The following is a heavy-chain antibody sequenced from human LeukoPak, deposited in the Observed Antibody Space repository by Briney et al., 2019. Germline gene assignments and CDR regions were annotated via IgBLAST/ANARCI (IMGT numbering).Heavy chain of an antibody. Sequence: GGSLRLSCAASGFTFSSYWMSWVRQAPGKGLEGVAHIKQDGSEKHYVDSVKGRFTISRDNAKNSLYLQMNSLGAEDTAVYYCARDDYGGNSGRVSNYWGQGTLVTVSS. D-gene: IGHD4-23*01. J-gene: IGHJ4*02. CDR1: GFTFSSYW. CDR2: IKQDGSEK. CDR3: ARDDYGGNSGRVSNY. V-gene: IGHV3-7*03.